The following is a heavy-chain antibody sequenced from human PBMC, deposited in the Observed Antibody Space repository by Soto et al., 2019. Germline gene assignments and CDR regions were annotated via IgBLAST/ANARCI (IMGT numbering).Heavy chain of an antibody. CDR2: INHSGST. CDR1: GGSFSGYY. CDR3: ARSRYTGTYSGRFLDY. D-gene: IGHD1-26*01. V-gene: IGHV4-34*10. J-gene: IGHJ4*02. Sequence: SETLSLTCAVYGGSFSGYYWSWIRQPPGKGLEWIGEINHSGSTNYNPSLKSRFTISRDSSKNTFYLQMNSLRAEDTAMYFCARSRYTGTYSGRFLDYWGQGSLVTVSS.